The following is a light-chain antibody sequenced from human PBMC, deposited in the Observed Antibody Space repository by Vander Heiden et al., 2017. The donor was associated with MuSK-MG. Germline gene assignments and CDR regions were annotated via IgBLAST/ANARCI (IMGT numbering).Light chain of an antibody. CDR3: QQYDNLPYT. V-gene: IGKV1-33*01. Sequence: DIQMTHTPSSLSAAVGDRVTITCQASQGISNDLNWYQQKPGKAPKLLIYDASNMETGVPSRFSGSGSGTDFTFTISSLQPEDIATYYCQQYDNLPYTFGQGTKLEIK. CDR1: QGISND. J-gene: IGKJ2*01. CDR2: DAS.